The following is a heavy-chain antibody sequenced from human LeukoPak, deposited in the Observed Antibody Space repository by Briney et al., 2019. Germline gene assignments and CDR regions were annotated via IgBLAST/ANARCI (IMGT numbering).Heavy chain of an antibody. CDR2: IKQDGSEK. Sequence: PGGSLRLSCAASGFTFSSYWMSWVRQAPGKGLEWVANIKQDGSEKYYVDSVKGRFTISRDNAKNSLYLQMNSLRAEDTAVYYCARLRGRPVTKTRYYFDYWGQGTLVTVSS. CDR3: ARLRGRPVTKTRYYFDY. CDR1: GFTFSSYW. D-gene: IGHD4-17*01. V-gene: IGHV3-7*01. J-gene: IGHJ4*02.